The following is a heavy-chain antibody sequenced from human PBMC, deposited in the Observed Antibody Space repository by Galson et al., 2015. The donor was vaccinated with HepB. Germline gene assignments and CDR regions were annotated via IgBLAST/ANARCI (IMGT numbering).Heavy chain of an antibody. D-gene: IGHD1-14*01. CDR3: ARERLTPGAVAFDI. J-gene: IGHJ3*02. CDR1: GFTFSSSW. CDR2: INSDGSST. Sequence: SLRLSCAASGFTFSSSWMHWVRHAPGKGLGWVSRINSDGSSTIYADSVKGRFTISRDNAKNTLYLQMNSLRAEDTAVYYCARERLTPGAVAFDIWRHGTMLTVSS. V-gene: IGHV3-74*01.